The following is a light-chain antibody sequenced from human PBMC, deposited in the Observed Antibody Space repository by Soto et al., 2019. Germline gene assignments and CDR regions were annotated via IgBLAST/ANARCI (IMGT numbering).Light chain of an antibody. CDR3: QQRSHWPA. J-gene: IGKJ5*01. CDR2: DAS. CDR1: QSVSSY. V-gene: IGKV3-11*01. Sequence: EIVLTQSPATLSLSPGERATLSCRASQSVSSYLAWYQQKPGQAPRLLIYDASNRATGIPARFSGSGSGTDFTRTISSLEPEDFAGYYCQQRSHWPAFGQGTRLEIK.